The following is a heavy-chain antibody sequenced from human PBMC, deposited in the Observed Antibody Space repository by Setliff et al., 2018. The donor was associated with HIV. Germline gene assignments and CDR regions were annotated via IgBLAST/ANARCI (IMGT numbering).Heavy chain of an antibody. V-gene: IGHV4-59*01. CDR2: IYYNGNT. Sequence: SETLSLTCTISGGSITGYFWSWIRQPPGKELEWIGYIYYNGNTNYNPSLKSRGTISVGTSKNQFSLKLTSVTAADTAVYYCAREIYGGNSRPFDYWGQGTLVTVSS. CDR3: AREIYGGNSRPFDY. J-gene: IGHJ4*02. D-gene: IGHD4-17*01. CDR1: GGSITGYF.